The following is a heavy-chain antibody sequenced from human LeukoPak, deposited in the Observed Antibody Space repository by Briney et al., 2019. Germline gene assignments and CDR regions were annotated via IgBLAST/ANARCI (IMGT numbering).Heavy chain of an antibody. J-gene: IGHJ4*02. CDR3: ATYNEMATSDKRYFDY. V-gene: IGHV1-69*02. D-gene: IGHD5-24*01. Sequence: SVKVSCKASGGTFSSYTISWVRQAPGQGLEWMGRIIPILGIANYAQKFQGRVTITADKSTSTAYMELSSLRSEDTAVYYCATYNEMATSDKRYFDYWGQGTLVTASS. CDR2: IIPILGIA. CDR1: GGTFSSYT.